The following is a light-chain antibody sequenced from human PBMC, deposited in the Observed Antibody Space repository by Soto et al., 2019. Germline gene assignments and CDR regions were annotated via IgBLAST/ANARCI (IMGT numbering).Light chain of an antibody. Sequence: DSQMTQYPSSLSASVGDRVTITCRASQGISIWLAWFQQKPEKAPKSLIYAASNLQSGVPSRFSGTGSGTDFTLTISSLQPEDFATYYCQQYNSYPRTFGQGTRLEIK. CDR2: AAS. V-gene: IGKV1D-16*01. CDR3: QQYNSYPRT. J-gene: IGKJ5*01. CDR1: QGISIW.